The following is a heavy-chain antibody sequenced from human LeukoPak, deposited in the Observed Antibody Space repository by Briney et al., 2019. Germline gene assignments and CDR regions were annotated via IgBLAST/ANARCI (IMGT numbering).Heavy chain of an antibody. Sequence: GRSLRLSCAASGFTFSSYGMHWVRQAPGKGLEWVAVIWYDGSNKYYADSVKGRFTISRDNSKNTLYLQMNSLRAEDTAVYYCARDHYGSGSYYTPGYYYYYYGMDVWGQGTTVTVSS. J-gene: IGHJ6*02. CDR3: ARDHYGSGSYYTPGYYYYYYGMDV. CDR1: GFTFSSYG. D-gene: IGHD3-10*01. V-gene: IGHV3-33*01. CDR2: IWYDGSNK.